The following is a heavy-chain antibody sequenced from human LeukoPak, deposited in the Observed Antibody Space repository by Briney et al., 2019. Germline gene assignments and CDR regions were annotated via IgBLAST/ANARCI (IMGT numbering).Heavy chain of an antibody. Sequence: GGSLRLSCAASGFTFSGYYMSWIRQAPGKGLEWVSYISSSGSTIYYADSVKGRFTISRDNAKNSLYLQMNSLRAEDTAVYYCARGGATYYYDSSGYSGGDYWGQGTLVTVSS. CDR1: GFTFSGYY. J-gene: IGHJ4*02. D-gene: IGHD3-22*01. V-gene: IGHV3-11*01. CDR2: ISSSGSTI. CDR3: ARGGATYYYDSSGYSGGDY.